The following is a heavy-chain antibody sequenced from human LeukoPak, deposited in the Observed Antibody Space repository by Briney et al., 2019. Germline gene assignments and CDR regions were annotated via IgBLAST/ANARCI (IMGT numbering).Heavy chain of an antibody. D-gene: IGHD1-1*01. CDR2: IGTAGDT. Sequence: GGPLRLSCAASGFAFSDYDMHWVRQATGKGLEWVSAIGTAGDTYYTGSVKGRFTISRENAKNSLYLQMNSLRAGDTAVYYCARVAKERVGGVYYFDYWGQGTLVTVSS. CDR3: ARVAKERVGGVYYFDY. J-gene: IGHJ4*02. V-gene: IGHV3-13*01. CDR1: GFAFSDYD.